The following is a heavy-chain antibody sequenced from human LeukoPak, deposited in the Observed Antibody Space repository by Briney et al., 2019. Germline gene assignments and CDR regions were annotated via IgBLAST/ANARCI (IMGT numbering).Heavy chain of an antibody. V-gene: IGHV4-39*01. CDR3: MGQDGYCSSTSCTGYFDS. CDR1: GGSISSSSYY. Sequence: SETLSLTCTVSGGSISSSSYYWGWIRQPPGKGLEWIGSIYYSGITYYNPSLKSRVSISVDTSKKQFSLKLSSVTAAVTAVLSCMGQDGYCSSTSCTGYFDSWGQGTLVTVSS. CDR2: IYYSGIT. D-gene: IGHD2-2*03. J-gene: IGHJ4*02.